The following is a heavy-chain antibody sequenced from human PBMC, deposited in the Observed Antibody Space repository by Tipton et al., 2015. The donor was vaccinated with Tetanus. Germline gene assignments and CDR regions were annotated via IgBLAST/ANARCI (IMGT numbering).Heavy chain of an antibody. D-gene: IGHD6-19*01. CDR1: GFTFSSYA. CDR2: ISGSGGST. CDR3: VGGVAGTTGVVLDY. J-gene: IGHJ4*02. V-gene: IGHV3-23*01. Sequence: SLRLSCAASGFTFSSYAMSWVRQAPGKGLEWVSAISGSGGSTYYADSVKGRFTISRDNSKNTLYLQMNSLRAEDTAVYYCVGGVAGTTGVVLDYWGQGTLVTVSS.